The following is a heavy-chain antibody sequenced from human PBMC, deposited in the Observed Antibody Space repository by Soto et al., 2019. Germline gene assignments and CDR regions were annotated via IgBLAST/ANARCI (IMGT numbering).Heavy chain of an antibody. V-gene: IGHV1-69*13. D-gene: IGHD3-10*01. J-gene: IGHJ6*02. Sequence: SVKVSCKASGGTFSSYAISWVRQAPGQGLEWMGGIIPIFGTANYAQKFQGRVTITADESTSTAYMELSSLRSEDTAVYYRARARYYGSGSYLHYYYGMDVWGQGTTVTVSS. CDR2: IIPIFGTA. CDR1: GGTFSSYA. CDR3: ARARYYGSGSYLHYYYGMDV.